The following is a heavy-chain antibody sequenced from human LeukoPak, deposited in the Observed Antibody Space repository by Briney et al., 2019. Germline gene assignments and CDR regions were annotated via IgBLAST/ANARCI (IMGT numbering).Heavy chain of an antibody. D-gene: IGHD3-22*01. J-gene: IGHJ4*02. CDR3: AKGSYYDNSGRAYFDY. Sequence: GGSLRLSCAASGFTFSSYAMNWVRQAPGKGLEWVSVISASGGSTDYADSVKGRLTISRDNSKNTLYLQMNSLRAEDTAVYYCAKGSYYDNSGRAYFDYWGQGTLVTVSS. V-gene: IGHV3-23*01. CDR2: ISASGGST. CDR1: GFTFSSYA.